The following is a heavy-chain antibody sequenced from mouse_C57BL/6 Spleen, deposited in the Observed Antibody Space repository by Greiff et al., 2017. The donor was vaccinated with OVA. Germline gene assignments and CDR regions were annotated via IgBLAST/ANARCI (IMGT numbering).Heavy chain of an antibody. CDR2: IYPGSGST. CDR3: ARMGGQRSHFAY. V-gene: IGHV1-55*01. CDR1: GYTFTSYW. D-gene: IGHD6-1*01. J-gene: IGHJ3*01. Sequence: VQLQQSGAELVKPGASVKMSCKASGYTFTSYWITWVKQRPGQGLEWIGDIYPGSGSTNYNEKFKSKATLTVDTSSSTAYMQLSSLTSEDSAVYYCARMGGQRSHFAYWGQGTLVTVSA.